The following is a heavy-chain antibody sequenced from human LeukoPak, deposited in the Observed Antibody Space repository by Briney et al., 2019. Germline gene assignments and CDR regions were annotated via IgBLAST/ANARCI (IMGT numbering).Heavy chain of an antibody. CDR3: ARDKTPITMIASMMFGP. Sequence: SMKVSCKASGGTFSSYAISWVRQAPGQGLEWMGRIIPIFGIANYAQKVQGRVTITADKSTSTAYMELSSLRSEDTAVYYCARDKTPITMIASMMFGPWGQGTLVTVSS. CDR2: IIPIFGIA. V-gene: IGHV1-69*04. D-gene: IGHD3-22*01. J-gene: IGHJ5*02. CDR1: GGTFSSYA.